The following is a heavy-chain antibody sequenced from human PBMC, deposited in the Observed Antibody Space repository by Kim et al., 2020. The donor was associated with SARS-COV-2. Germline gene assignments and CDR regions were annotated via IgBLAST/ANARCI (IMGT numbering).Heavy chain of an antibody. CDR3: AKDLQGYCSGGSCYGDPN. CDR2: ISGSGGST. D-gene: IGHD2-15*01. V-gene: IGHV3-23*01. J-gene: IGHJ4*02. Sequence: GGSLRLSCAASGFTFSSYAMSWVRQAPGKGLEWVSAISGSGGSTYYADSVKGRFTISRDNSKNTLYLQMNSLRAEDTAVYYCAKDLQGYCSGGSCYGDPNWGQGTLVTVSS. CDR1: GFTFSSYA.